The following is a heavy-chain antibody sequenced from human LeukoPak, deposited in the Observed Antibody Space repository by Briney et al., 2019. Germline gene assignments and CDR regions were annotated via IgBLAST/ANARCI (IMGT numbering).Heavy chain of an antibody. V-gene: IGHV4-34*01. Sequence: PSETLSLTCAVYGGSFSGYYWSWIRQPPGKGLEWIGEINHSGGTNYNPSLKSRVTISVDTSKNQFSLKLSSVTAADTAVYYCARVRLGELSLRPGIQSNSYNWFDPWGQGTLVTVSS. CDR1: GGSFSGYY. D-gene: IGHD3-16*02. CDR2: INHSGGT. CDR3: ARVRLGELSLRPGIQSNSYNWFDP. J-gene: IGHJ5*02.